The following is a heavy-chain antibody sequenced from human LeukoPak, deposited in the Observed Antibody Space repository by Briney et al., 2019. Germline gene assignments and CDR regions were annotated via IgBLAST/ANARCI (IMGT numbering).Heavy chain of an antibody. V-gene: IGHV3-20*04. D-gene: IGHD4-17*01. J-gene: IGHJ4*02. CDR3: ARDYDYGDYPGY. CDR1: GFTFSNYW. Sequence: GGSLRLSCAASGFTFSNYWMHWVRQAPGKGLEWVSGINWNGGRTGYADSVKGRFTISRDNAKNSLYLQMNSLRAEDTALYYCARDYDYGDYPGYWGQGTLVTVSS. CDR2: INWNGGRT.